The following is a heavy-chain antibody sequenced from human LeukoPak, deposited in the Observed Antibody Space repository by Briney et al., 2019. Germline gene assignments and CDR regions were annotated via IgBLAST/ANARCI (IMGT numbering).Heavy chain of an antibody. CDR1: GFTFSSYS. D-gene: IGHD6-19*01. CDR3: ARGADTGYSSDS. CDR2: ISSSSSYI. Sequence: GGSLRLSCAASGFTFSSYSMNWVRQAPGKGLEWVSSISSSSSYIYYADSVKGRFTISRDNAKNTLYLQMNSLRAEDTAVYYCARGADTGYSSDSWGQGTLVTVSS. J-gene: IGHJ5*02. V-gene: IGHV3-21*01.